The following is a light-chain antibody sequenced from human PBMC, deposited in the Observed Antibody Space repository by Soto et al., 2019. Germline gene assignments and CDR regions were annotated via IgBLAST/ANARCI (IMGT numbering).Light chain of an antibody. Sequence: EIVLTQSPATLSLSPGERATLSCRASQSVSSYLAWYQQKPGQAPRLLIYDASNRGTGIPARFSGSGSGTDFPLTISRLEPEDLAIYYCQQRSNWPLTFGGGTKVEIK. CDR3: QQRSNWPLT. CDR2: DAS. CDR1: QSVSSY. J-gene: IGKJ4*01. V-gene: IGKV3-11*01.